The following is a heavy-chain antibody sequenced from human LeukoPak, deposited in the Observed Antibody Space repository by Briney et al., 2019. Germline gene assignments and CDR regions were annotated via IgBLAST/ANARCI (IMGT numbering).Heavy chain of an antibody. CDR3: ARGADGVSSNSRGWFDP. V-gene: IGHV3-21*01. J-gene: IGHJ5*02. CDR2: ISTSSSYI. CDR1: GFTFSSYS. D-gene: IGHD2-15*01. Sequence: GGSLRLSCTASGFTFSSYSRNWVRQAPGKGLEWVSSISTSSSYIYYADSVKGRFTISRDNARTSLYLQMNTLRAEDTAVYSCARGADGVSSNSRGWFDPWGQGTLVTVSS.